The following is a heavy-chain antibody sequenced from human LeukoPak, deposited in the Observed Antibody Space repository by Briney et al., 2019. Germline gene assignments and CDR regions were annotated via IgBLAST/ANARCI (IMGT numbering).Heavy chain of an antibody. D-gene: IGHD1-26*01. V-gene: IGHV1-69*13. CDR2: IIPIFGTA. CDR1: GGTFSSYA. Sequence: SVKVSCKAPGGTFSSYAISWVRQAPGPGLEWMGGIIPIFGTANYAQKFQGRVTITADESTSTAYMELSSLRSEDTAVYYCARPPSYSGSYGFDYWGQGTLVTVSS. J-gene: IGHJ4*02. CDR3: ARPPSYSGSYGFDY.